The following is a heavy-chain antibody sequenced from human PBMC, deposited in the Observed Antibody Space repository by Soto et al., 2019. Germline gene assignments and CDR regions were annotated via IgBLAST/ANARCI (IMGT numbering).Heavy chain of an antibody. CDR3: ARDRTAGYYDSSGACGMDV. CDR2: ISYDGSNK. CDR1: GFSFSTYA. D-gene: IGHD3-22*01. J-gene: IGHJ6*02. Sequence: GGSLRLSCAASGFSFSTYAIHWVRQAPGKGLEWVALISYDGSNKYYADSVKGRFTISRDNSKNTLYLQMNSLRAEDTAVYYCARDRTAGYYDSSGACGMDVWGQGTTVTVSS. V-gene: IGHV3-30-3*01.